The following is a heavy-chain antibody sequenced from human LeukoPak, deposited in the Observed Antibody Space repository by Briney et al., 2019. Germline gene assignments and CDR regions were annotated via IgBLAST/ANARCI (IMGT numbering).Heavy chain of an antibody. CDR3: ARMGSYRYLAYFDY. CDR1: GGSFSGYY. Sequence: SETLSLTCAVYGGSFSGYYWSWIRQPPGNGLEWSGEINHSGSTNYNPSLKSRVTISVDTSKNQFSLKLSSVTAADTAVYYCARMGSYRYLAYFDYWGQGTLVTVSS. CDR2: INHSGST. V-gene: IGHV4-34*01. D-gene: IGHD3-16*02. J-gene: IGHJ4*02.